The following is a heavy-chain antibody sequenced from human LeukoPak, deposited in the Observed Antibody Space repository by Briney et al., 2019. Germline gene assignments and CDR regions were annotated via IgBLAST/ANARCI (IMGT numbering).Heavy chain of an antibody. CDR2: IIPIFGTA. CDR3: ARGAGITAVAGAYYYYGMDV. D-gene: IGHD6-19*01. Sequence: ASVKVSCKASGGTFSSYAISWVRQAPGQGLEWMGGIIPIFGTANYAQKFQGRVTITADESTSTAYMELSSLRSEDTAVYYCARGAGITAVAGAYYYYGMDVWGQGTTVTVSS. J-gene: IGHJ6*02. CDR1: GGTFSSYA. V-gene: IGHV1-69*13.